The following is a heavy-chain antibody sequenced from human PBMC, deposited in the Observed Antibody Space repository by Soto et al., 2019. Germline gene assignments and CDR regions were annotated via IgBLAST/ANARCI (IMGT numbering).Heavy chain of an antibody. V-gene: IGHV4-39*01. CDR1: GGSISSSSYY. CDR3: ARQVLMVYAPYYSDV. D-gene: IGHD2-8*01. Sequence: QLQLQESGPGLVKPSETLSLTCTVSGGSISSSSYYWGWIRQPPGKGLEWIGSIYYSGSTYYNPSLKSRVTISVDTSKNQFSLKLSSVTAADTAVYYCARQVLMVYAPYYSDVWGKGTTVTVSS. J-gene: IGHJ6*03. CDR2: IYYSGST.